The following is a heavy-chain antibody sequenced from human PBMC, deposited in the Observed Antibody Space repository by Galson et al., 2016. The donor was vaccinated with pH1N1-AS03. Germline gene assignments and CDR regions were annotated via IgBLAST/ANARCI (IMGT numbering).Heavy chain of an antibody. Sequence: SVKVSCKASGYIFAVYYIHWVRQAPGQGLEWLGRINPNTGVTNFGQKVQGRVTMTRDTSINTAFMELTRLRSDDTAVYYCGRETIVGASSIDFWGQGTLVTVSS. D-gene: IGHD1-26*01. CDR2: INPNTGVT. V-gene: IGHV1-2*06. CDR1: GYIFAVYY. J-gene: IGHJ4*02. CDR3: GRETIVGASSIDF.